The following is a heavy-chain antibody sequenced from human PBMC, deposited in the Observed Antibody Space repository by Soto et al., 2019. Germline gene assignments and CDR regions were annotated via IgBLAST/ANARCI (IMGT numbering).Heavy chain of an antibody. V-gene: IGHV1-3*01. D-gene: IGHD2-15*01. J-gene: IGHJ5*02. CDR1: GYTFTRYT. CDR2: INPENGNT. Sequence: QVQLVQSGAEVKKPGASVKISCKASGYTFTRYTMNWVRQAPGQRLEWMGWINPENGNTKSSQKFQDRVIITRDTCASTAYMELSSLRYEDTAVYYCARGIATGQLDPWGQGTLVTVSS. CDR3: ARGIATGQLDP.